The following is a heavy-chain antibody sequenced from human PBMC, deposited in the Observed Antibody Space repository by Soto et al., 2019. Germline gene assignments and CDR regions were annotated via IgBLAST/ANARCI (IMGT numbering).Heavy chain of an antibody. D-gene: IGHD6-13*01. CDR3: ARVGLAAAGTYYYYGMDV. CDR2: INPNSGGT. Sequence: ASVKVSCKASGYTFTGYYMHWVRQAPGQGLEWMGWINPNSGGTSYAQKFQGWVTMTRDTSISTAYMELSRLRSDDTAVFYCARVGLAAAGTYYYYGMDVWGQGTTVTVSS. CDR1: GYTFTGYY. J-gene: IGHJ6*02. V-gene: IGHV1-2*04.